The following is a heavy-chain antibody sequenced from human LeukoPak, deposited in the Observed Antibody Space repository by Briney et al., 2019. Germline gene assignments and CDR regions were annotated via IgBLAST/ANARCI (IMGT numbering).Heavy chain of an antibody. V-gene: IGHV3-7*01. CDR2: IKQDGSKE. CDR1: GLSFSSYW. D-gene: IGHD2-2*01. CDR3: ARDLGIVPADPFDY. J-gene: IGHJ4*02. Sequence: GSLRLSCAASGLSFSSYWMSWVRQAPGKGLEWVADIKQDGSKEYYLDSVKGRFTISRDNAKNSLFLQMNSLRAEDTAVYYCARDLGIVPADPFDYWGQGTLVTVSS.